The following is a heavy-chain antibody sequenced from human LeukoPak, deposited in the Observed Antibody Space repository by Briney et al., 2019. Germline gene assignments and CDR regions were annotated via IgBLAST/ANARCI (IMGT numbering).Heavy chain of an antibody. CDR2: IYYSGST. V-gene: IGHV4-59*01. Sequence: SETLSLTCTVSGASFSSYYWSWIRQPPGKGLEWIGYIYYSGSTNYNPSLKSRVTISVDTSKDQFSLKLSSVTAADTAVYYCARVELYYYYYYMDVWGKGTTVTVSS. J-gene: IGHJ6*03. CDR3: ARVELYYYYYYMDV. CDR1: GASFSSYY. D-gene: IGHD5-24*01.